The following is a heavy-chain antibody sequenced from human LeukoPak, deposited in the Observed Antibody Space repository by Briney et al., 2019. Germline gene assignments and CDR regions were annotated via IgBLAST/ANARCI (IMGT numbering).Heavy chain of an antibody. CDR1: GFTFSSYS. CDR3: ARGGGSGSYYNVYYYYGMDV. D-gene: IGHD3-10*01. CDR2: INWNGDST. Sequence: GGSLRLSCAASGFTFSSYSMNWVRQAPGKGLEWVSGINWNGDSTGYADSVKGRFTISRDNAKNSLYLEMNSLRAEDTALYHCARGGGSGSYYNVYYYYGMDVWGQGTTVTVSS. J-gene: IGHJ6*02. V-gene: IGHV3-20*01.